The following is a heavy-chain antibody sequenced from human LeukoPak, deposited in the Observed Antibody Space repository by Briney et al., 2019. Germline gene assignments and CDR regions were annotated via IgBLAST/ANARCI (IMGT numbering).Heavy chain of an antibody. Sequence: PGGSLRLSCAASGFTFSSYWMNWVRQAPGKGLEWVATIKEDGREKYYVDSVKGRFTISRDNAKNSLYLQMNGLRADDTAIYHCARNWGWQDYWGQGTLVTVFS. D-gene: IGHD3-16*01. CDR3: ARNWGWQDY. V-gene: IGHV3-7*01. CDR2: IKEDGREK. J-gene: IGHJ4*02. CDR1: GFTFSSYW.